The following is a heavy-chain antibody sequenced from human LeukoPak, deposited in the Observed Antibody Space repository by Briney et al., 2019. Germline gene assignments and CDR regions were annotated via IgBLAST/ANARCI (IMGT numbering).Heavy chain of an antibody. Sequence: GGSLRLSCAASGLTFSTFGMHWVRQAPGKGLEWVAFIRFDGSNRYYAESLKGRFTISRDNSKNTLYLQMNSLRAEDTAIYFCAKGGYYFDYWGQGALVIVSP. CDR1: GLTFSTFG. V-gene: IGHV3-30*02. CDR3: AKGGYYFDY. J-gene: IGHJ4*02. CDR2: IRFDGSNR.